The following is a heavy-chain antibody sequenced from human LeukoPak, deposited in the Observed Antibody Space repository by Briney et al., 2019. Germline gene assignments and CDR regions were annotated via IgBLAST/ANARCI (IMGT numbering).Heavy chain of an antibody. CDR1: GYTFTSYG. CDR3: ARLAVAGTLYYYYYGVDV. CDR2: ISAYNGNT. V-gene: IGHV1-18*01. Sequence: ASVKVSCKASGYTFTSYGISWVRQAPGQGLEWMGWISAYNGNTNYAQKLQGRVTMTTDTSTSTAYMELRSLRSDDTAVYYCARLAVAGTLYYYYYGVDVWGQGTTVTVSS. D-gene: IGHD6-19*01. J-gene: IGHJ6*02.